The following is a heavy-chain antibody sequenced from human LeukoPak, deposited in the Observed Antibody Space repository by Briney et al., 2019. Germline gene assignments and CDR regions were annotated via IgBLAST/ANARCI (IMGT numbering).Heavy chain of an antibody. J-gene: IGHJ4*02. CDR2: IYRGST. Sequence: GGSLRLSCAASGFTVRSDYMSWVRQAPMKGLEWVSVIYRGSTYYADSVKGRFTVSSDNSKNTLYLQMNSLRAEDTAVYYCAKFALGAPIDYWGQGTLVTVSS. D-gene: IGHD3-10*01. CDR1: GFTVRSDY. V-gene: IGHV3-53*01. CDR3: AKFALGAPIDY.